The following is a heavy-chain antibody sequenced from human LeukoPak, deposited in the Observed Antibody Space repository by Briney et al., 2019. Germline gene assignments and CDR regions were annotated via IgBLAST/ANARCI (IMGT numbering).Heavy chain of an antibody. J-gene: IGHJ3*01. V-gene: IGHV3-30*03. D-gene: IGHD3-10*01. CDR3: ARGEAYYNKNGLPGAALDF. CDR2: ISYDGRNE. CDR1: GFTFSSYV. Sequence: GGSLRLSCAASGFTFSSYVMSWVRQAPGKGLQWLTVISYDGRNEYYADSVTGRFTISRDNSKNTVFLQLNSLRVEDAAIYYCARGEAYYNKNGLPGAALDFWGLGTLVTVSS.